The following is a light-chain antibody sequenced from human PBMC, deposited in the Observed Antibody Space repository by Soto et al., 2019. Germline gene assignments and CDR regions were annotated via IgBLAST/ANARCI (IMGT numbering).Light chain of an antibody. CDR3: QQFHSFPWT. J-gene: IGKJ1*01. CDR1: QTIRTR. V-gene: IGKV1-5*01. CDR2: DAS. Sequence: DIQMTQSPSPLSASVGDRVTIPCRASQTIRTRLAWYQQKAGKAPKLLIYDASNLESGVPSRFSGSGSGTEFTLTVSSLQPDDFATFYCQQFHSFPWTFGQGTKVDIK.